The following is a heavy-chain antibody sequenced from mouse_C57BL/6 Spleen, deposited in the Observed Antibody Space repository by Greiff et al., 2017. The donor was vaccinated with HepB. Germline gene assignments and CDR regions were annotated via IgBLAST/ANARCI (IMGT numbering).Heavy chain of an antibody. CDR3: ARDYGSSYDYAMDY. J-gene: IGHJ4*01. V-gene: IGHV1-82*01. CDR2: IYPGDGDT. D-gene: IGHD1-1*01. Sequence: QVQLQQSGPELVKPGASVKISCKASGYAFSSSWMNWVKQRPGKGLEWIGRIYPGDGDTNYNGKFKGKATPTADKSSSTAYMQLSSLTSEDSAVYFCARDYGSSYDYAMDYWGQGTSVTVSS. CDR1: GYAFSSSW.